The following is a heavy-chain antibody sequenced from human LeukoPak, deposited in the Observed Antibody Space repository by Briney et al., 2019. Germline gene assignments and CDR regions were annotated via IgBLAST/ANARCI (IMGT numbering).Heavy chain of an antibody. CDR2: ISGSGTNT. D-gene: IGHD3-22*01. J-gene: IGHJ4*02. V-gene: IGHV3-23*01. CDR3: ARVPYYYDSSGPFDY. CDR1: GFTFSSYA. Sequence: GGSLRLSCAASGFTFSSYAMSWVRQAPGKGLEWVSAISGSGTNTDYADSVKGRFTISRDNSKNTLYLQMNSLRAEDTAVYYCARVPYYYDSSGPFDYWGQGTLVTVSS.